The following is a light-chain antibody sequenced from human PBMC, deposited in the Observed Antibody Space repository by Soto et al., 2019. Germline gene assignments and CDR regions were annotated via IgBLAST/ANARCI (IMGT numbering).Light chain of an antibody. CDR3: QQYCEWPWT. Sequence: IVMTQSPATLSVSPGERATLSCRASQGVYSHLAWYQQKPGQAPRLLLYVASTRATGIPARFSGGGSGTEFTLTISSLQSEDFAVYSCQQYCEWPWTFGQGTKVEIK. CDR1: QGVYSH. CDR2: VAS. J-gene: IGKJ1*01. V-gene: IGKV3-15*01.